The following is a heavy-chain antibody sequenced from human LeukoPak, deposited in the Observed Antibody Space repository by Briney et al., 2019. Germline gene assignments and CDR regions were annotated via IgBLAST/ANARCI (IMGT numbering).Heavy chain of an antibody. D-gene: IGHD4-17*01. CDR3: ASDGGLRSTVTYNRFDP. J-gene: IGHJ5*02. CDR1: GYTFTVYN. CDR2: INPNSGGT. Sequence: ASVKVSCTASGYTFTVYNMHWVRKAPGQGLEWMGWINPNSGGTNYAQKFQGRVTMTRDTSISTAYMELSRLRSDDTAVYYCASDGGLRSTVTYNRFDPWGQGTLVTVSS. V-gene: IGHV1-2*02.